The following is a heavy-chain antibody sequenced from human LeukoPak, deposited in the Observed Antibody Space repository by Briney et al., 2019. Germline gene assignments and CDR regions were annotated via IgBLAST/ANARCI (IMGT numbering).Heavy chain of an antibody. V-gene: IGHV3-48*03. CDR3: ARGGLLHYGMDV. D-gene: IGHD2-15*01. CDR1: GFTFSSYE. CDR2: ISSSGSTI. J-gene: IGHJ6*04. Sequence: GGSLRLSCAASGFTFSSYEMNWVRQALGKGLEWVSYISSSGSTIYYADSVKGRFTISRDNAKNSLYLQMNSLRAEDTAVYYCARGGLLHYGMDVWGKGTTVTVSS.